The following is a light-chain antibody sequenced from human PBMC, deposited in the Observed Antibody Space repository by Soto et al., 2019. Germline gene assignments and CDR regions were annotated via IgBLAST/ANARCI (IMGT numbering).Light chain of an antibody. CDR1: QDVSSW. Sequence: DIQMTQSPSSVSASVGDTVTITCRASQDVSSWLAWYQQKPGKAPKLLIYGVSRLQSGVPSRFSGSGSGTDFTLTINTLRPEDFAPYFCKQSNPFPRTFGQGTTVDIK. CDR3: KQSNPFPRT. CDR2: GVS. J-gene: IGKJ1*01. V-gene: IGKV1-12*01.